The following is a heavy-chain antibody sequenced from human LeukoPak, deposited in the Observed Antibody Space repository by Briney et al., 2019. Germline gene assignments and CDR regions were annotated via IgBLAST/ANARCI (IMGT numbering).Heavy chain of an antibody. Sequence: GGSLRLSCAASGFIFSGAWMNWVRQAPGKGLEWVANIKTDGSEKYYVDSVKGRFTISRDNAKNSLYLQMNSLRAEDTAVYYCARDYTGYFPWGQGTLVIVSS. D-gene: IGHD3-9*01. V-gene: IGHV3-7*03. CDR3: ARDYTGYFP. CDR2: IKTDGSEK. CDR1: GFIFSGAW. J-gene: IGHJ5*02.